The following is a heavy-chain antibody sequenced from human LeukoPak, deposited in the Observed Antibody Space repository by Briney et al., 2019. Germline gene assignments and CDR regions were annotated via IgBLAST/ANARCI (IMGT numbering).Heavy chain of an antibody. D-gene: IGHD2-2*01. V-gene: IGHV1-69*04. CDR3: ARSTMVVVVPAAITGFDP. Sequence: SVKVSCKASGGTFSSYAISWVRQVPGQGLEWMGRIIPILGIANYAQKFQGRVTITADKSTSTAYMELSSLRSEDTAVYYCARSTMVVVVPAAITGFDPWGQGTLVTVSS. CDR1: GGTFSSYA. CDR2: IIPILGIA. J-gene: IGHJ5*02.